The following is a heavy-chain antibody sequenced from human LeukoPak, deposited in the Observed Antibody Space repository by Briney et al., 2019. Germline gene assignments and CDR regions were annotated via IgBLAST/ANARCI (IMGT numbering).Heavy chain of an antibody. CDR3: ARVIFSVAGTGGYYYYYYMDV. D-gene: IGHD6-19*01. CDR1: GGSISSYY. V-gene: IGHV4-4*07. CDR2: IYTSGSI. J-gene: IGHJ6*03. Sequence: SETLSLTCTVSGGSISSYYWGWIRQPAGKGLEWIGRIYTSGSINYNPSLKSRVTMSVDMSKNQFSLKLSSVTAADTAVYYCARVIFSVAGTGGYYYYYYMDVWGKGTTVTVSS.